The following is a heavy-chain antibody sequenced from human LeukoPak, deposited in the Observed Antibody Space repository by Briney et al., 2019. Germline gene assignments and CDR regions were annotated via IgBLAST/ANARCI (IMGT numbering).Heavy chain of an antibody. Sequence: GGSLRLSCTASGFTFGDYAMSWVRQAPGKGLEWVGFIRSKAYGGTTEYAASVKGRLTISRDDSKSIAYLQMNSLKTEDTAVYYCTRVRGIAAAGTFYYYGMDVWGKGTTVTVSS. CDR1: GFTFGDYA. D-gene: IGHD6-13*01. CDR3: TRVRGIAAAGTFYYYGMDV. CDR2: IRSKAYGGTT. V-gene: IGHV3-49*04. J-gene: IGHJ6*04.